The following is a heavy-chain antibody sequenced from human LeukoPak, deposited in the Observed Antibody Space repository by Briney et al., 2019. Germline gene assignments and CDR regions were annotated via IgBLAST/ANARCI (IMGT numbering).Heavy chain of an antibody. CDR3: AKGDSRNWFDP. CDR2: ISGSGGST. J-gene: IGHJ5*02. V-gene: IGHV3-23*01. CDR1: GFTFTTYA. Sequence: GGSLRLSCAASGFTFTTYAMSWVRQAPGKGLEWVSAISGSGGSTYYADSVKGRFTISRDNSKNTLYLQMNSLRAEDTAVYYCAKGDSRNWFDPWGQGTLVTVSS. D-gene: IGHD6-13*01.